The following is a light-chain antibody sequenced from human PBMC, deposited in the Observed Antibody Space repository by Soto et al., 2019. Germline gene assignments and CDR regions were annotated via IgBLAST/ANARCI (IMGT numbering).Light chain of an antibody. CDR2: DAS. J-gene: IGKJ3*01. CDR3: HQRSNWPPSYT. CDR1: QSVSSY. Sequence: EIVLTQSLATLSLSPGERATLSCRASQSVSSYLAWYQQKPGQAPRLLIYDASNRATGIPARFSGSGSGTDFTLTISSLEPEDFAVYYCHQRSNWPPSYTFGPGTKVDIK. V-gene: IGKV3-11*01.